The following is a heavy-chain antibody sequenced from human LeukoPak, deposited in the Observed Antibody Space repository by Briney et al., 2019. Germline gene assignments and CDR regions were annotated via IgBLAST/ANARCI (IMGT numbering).Heavy chain of an antibody. CDR1: GYTLTSYY. Sequence: GASVKVSCKASGYTLTSYYMHWVRQAPGQGLEWMGKINSSSGATSNAQKFQGRVTMTRDTSTSTVYMELTSLRSEDTAVYYCAREFRSYSDYWGQGTLVTVSS. V-gene: IGHV1-46*01. D-gene: IGHD3-10*01. J-gene: IGHJ4*02. CDR3: AREFRSYSDY. CDR2: INSSSGAT.